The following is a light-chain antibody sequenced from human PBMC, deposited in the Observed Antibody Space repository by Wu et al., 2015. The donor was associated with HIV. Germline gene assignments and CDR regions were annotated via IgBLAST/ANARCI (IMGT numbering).Light chain of an antibody. V-gene: IGKV3-20*01. J-gene: IGKJ5*01. CDR1: QSIGSSL. CDR2: GAS. CDR3: QQYASSIT. Sequence: EILLTQSPGTLSLSPGGRATLSCRASQSIGSSLLSWYQQKPGQAPRLLIYGASTRATGIPDRFSGSGSGTDFTLTISRLEPEDFAVYYCQQYASSITFGQGTRLEIK.